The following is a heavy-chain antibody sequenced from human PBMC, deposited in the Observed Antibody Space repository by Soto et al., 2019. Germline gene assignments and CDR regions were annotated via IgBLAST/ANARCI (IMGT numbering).Heavy chain of an antibody. CDR3: AKDAWPAAAGPTPYSYYGMDV. J-gene: IGHJ6*02. D-gene: IGHD6-13*01. Sequence: EVQLLESGGGLVQPGGSLRLSCAASGFTFSSYAMSWVRQAPGKGLEWVSAISGSGGSTYYADSVKGRFTISRDNSKNTLYLQMNSLRAEDTAVYYCAKDAWPAAAGPTPYSYYGMDVWGQGTTVTVSS. CDR2: ISGSGGST. V-gene: IGHV3-23*01. CDR1: GFTFSSYA.